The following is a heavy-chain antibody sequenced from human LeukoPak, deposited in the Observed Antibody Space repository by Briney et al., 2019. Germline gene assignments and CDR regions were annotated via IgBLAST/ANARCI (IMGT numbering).Heavy chain of an antibody. Sequence: GGSLRLSCAASGFTFSSYAMGWVRKAQGRGLEWVSAISGSGGGTYYADSVKGRFTISRDNSKNTLYLQMNSLRAEDTAVYYCAKDLRHGSIFGVVTKYYYGMDVWGQGTTVTVSS. CDR3: AKDLRHGSIFGVVTKYYYGMDV. CDR2: ISGSGGGT. D-gene: IGHD3-3*01. J-gene: IGHJ6*02. CDR1: GFTFSSYA. V-gene: IGHV3-23*01.